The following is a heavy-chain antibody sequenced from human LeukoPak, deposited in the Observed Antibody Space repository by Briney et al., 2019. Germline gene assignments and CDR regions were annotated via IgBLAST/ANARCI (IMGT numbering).Heavy chain of an antibody. Sequence: GGSLRLSCAVSGFTVSSNYMSWVRQPPGKGLEWVSGIYTGGSTYSADSVKGRFTIFRDNSKNSLYLQVNSLRPDDTALYYCAKAVGPYGRHAFDIWGQGTMVTVSS. J-gene: IGHJ3*02. V-gene: IGHV3-53*05. CDR2: IYTGGST. D-gene: IGHD3-10*01. CDR3: AKAVGPYGRHAFDI. CDR1: GFTVSSNY.